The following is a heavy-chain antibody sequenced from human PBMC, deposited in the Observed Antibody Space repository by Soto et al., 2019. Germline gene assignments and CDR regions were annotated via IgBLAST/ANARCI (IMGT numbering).Heavy chain of an antibody. CDR3: ARHDYADRTFDL. CDR1: GGSVGSGAYY. D-gene: IGHD5-12*01. V-gene: IGHV4-61*08. Sequence: SETRSLTCLVSGGSVGSGAYYWSWIRQPPGSALEWIGYIQYSGDTNYNSSLKSRVNISVDRSRNRFSLKLTSVTSADTAFYYCARHDYADRTFDLGGQATKVTVSS. J-gene: IGHJ3*01. CDR2: IQYSGDT.